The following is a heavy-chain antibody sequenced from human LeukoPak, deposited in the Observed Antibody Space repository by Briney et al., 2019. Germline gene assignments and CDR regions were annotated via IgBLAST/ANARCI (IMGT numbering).Heavy chain of an antibody. CDR2: IYYSGST. Sequence: SETLSLTCTVSGDSISGYYWSWIRQPPGRGLEWIGYIYYSGSTNYNPSLKSRVTMSVDTSKNQFSLKLSSVTAADTAVYYCARGDYYDSSGYYHDAFDIWGQGTMVTVSS. J-gene: IGHJ3*02. CDR3: ARGDYYDSSGYYHDAFDI. D-gene: IGHD3-22*01. V-gene: IGHV4-59*01. CDR1: GDSISGYY.